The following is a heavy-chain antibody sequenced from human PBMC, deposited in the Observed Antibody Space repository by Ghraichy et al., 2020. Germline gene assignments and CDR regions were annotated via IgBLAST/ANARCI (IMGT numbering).Heavy chain of an antibody. CDR3: VKNSRGDDILTGYYRGDY. Sequence: GGSLRLSCSASGFTFSSYAMHWVRQAPRKGLEYVSAISSNGGSTYYADSVKGRFTISRDNSKNTLYLQMSSLRAEDTAVYYCVKNSRGDDILTGYYRGDYWGQGTLVTVSS. J-gene: IGHJ4*02. CDR2: ISSNGGST. V-gene: IGHV3-64D*06. D-gene: IGHD3-9*01. CDR1: GFTFSSYA.